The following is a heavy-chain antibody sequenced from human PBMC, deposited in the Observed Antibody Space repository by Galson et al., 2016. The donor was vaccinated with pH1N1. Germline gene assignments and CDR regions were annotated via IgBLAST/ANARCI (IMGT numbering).Heavy chain of an antibody. CDR2: IYPADSDT. V-gene: IGHV5-51*01. CDR3: ARLSRPGVGSDC. J-gene: IGHJ4*02. D-gene: IGHD1-14*01. CDR1: GYRFSNYW. Sequence: QSGAEVKRPGESLKISCKGSGYRFSNYWIGWVRQMPGKGLECMGLIYPADSDTRYSPSIQGQVTLSADKSMTTAYLQWSSLKASDTAMYYCARLSRPGVGSDCWGQGTLVTVSS.